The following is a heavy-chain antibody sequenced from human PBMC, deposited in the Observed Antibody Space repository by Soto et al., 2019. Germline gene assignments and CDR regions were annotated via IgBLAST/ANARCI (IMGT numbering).Heavy chain of an antibody. D-gene: IGHD6-19*01. CDR2: INPSGGST. J-gene: IGHJ4*02. Sequence: QVQLVQSGAEVKKPGASVKVSRKASGYTFTSYSMHWVRQAPGQGLEWMGIINPSGGSTSYAQKFQGRVXXTXDXXTRTVYMELSSLRSEDTAVYYCARDPGSGWYHFDYWGQGTLVTVSS. CDR3: ARDPGSGWYHFDY. V-gene: IGHV1-46*01. CDR1: GYTFTSYS.